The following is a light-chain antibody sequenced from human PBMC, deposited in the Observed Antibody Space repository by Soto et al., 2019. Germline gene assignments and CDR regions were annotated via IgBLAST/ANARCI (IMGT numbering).Light chain of an antibody. V-gene: IGLV2-14*01. CDR3: SSYTSSSTWV. Sequence: QSALTQPRSVSGSPGQSVTISCTGTSSDVGGYNSVSWYHQHPGKAPKLMIYDVSNRPSGVSNRFSGSKSGNTASLTISGLQAEDEADYYCSSYTSSSTWVFGGGTQLTVL. CDR1: SSDVGGYNS. J-gene: IGLJ7*01. CDR2: DVS.